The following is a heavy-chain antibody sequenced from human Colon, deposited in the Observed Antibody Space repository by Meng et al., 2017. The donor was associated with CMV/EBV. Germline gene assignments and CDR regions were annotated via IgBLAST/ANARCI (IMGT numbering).Heavy chain of an antibody. Sequence: GESLKISCAASGFTFSYYSMNWVRQAPGKGLEWVASISGNTHYIYYTDSVKGRFTISRDNAKNSLYLQMNSLRAEDTAVYYCANQMPWNYYYGMDLWGQGTTVTVSS. CDR2: ISGNTHYI. CDR3: ANQMPWNYYYGMDL. V-gene: IGHV3-21*01. D-gene: IGHD2-2*01. CDR1: GFTFSYYS. J-gene: IGHJ6*02.